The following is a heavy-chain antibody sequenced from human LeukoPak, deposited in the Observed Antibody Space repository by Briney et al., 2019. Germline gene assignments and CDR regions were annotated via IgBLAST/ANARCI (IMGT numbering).Heavy chain of an antibody. J-gene: IGHJ4*02. D-gene: IGHD7-27*01. CDR2: IYYSGST. Sequence: SETLSLTCTVSGGSISSYYWSWIRQPPGKGLEWIGSIYYSGSTYYNPSLKSRVTISVDTSKNQFSLKLSSVTAADTAVYCCARDDLDWGSIHYFDYWGQGTLVTVSS. CDR3: ARDDLDWGSIHYFDY. CDR1: GGSISSYY. V-gene: IGHV4-39*07.